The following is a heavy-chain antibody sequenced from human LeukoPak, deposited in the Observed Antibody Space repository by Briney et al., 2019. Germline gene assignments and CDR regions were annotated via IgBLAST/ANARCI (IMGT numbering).Heavy chain of an antibody. D-gene: IGHD6-19*01. J-gene: IGHJ4*02. Sequence: SETLSLTCTVSGGSIGSGGYYWSWIRQPPGKGLEWIGYIYHSGSTYYNPSLKSRVTISVDRSKNQFSLKLSSVTAADTAVYYCARVTPAGAWLGYFDYWGQGTLVTVSS. V-gene: IGHV4-30-2*01. CDR1: GGSIGSGGYY. CDR3: ARVTPAGAWLGYFDY. CDR2: IYHSGST.